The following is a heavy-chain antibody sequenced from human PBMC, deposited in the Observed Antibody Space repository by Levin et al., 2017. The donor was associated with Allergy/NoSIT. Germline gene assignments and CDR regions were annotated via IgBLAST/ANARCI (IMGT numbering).Heavy chain of an antibody. J-gene: IGHJ4*02. CDR2: IYYSGST. CDR1: GDSIGSRAFY. D-gene: IGHD2-2*01. V-gene: IGHV4-39*01. Sequence: SQTLSLTCTVSGDSIGSRAFYWGWIRQRPGKGLEWVAGIYYSGSTYYNPSLKSRVTVSVDTSQHQFSLKLTSVTAADTAIDSCARRFAPSSKWDFVYRGTGTLVTVSS. CDR3: ARRFAPSSKWDFVY.